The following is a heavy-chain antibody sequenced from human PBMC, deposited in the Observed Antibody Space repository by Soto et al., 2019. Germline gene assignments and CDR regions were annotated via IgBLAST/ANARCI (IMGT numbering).Heavy chain of an antibody. J-gene: IGHJ4*02. Sequence: GGSLRLSCAASGFTFSSYAMSWVRQAPGKGLEWVSAISGSGGSTYYADSVKGRFTISRDNSKNTLYLQMNSLRAEDTAVYYSAKDLGYRSGWRPNSDYWGQGTLVTVSS. D-gene: IGHD6-19*01. CDR1: GFTFSSYA. CDR3: AKDLGYRSGWRPNSDY. CDR2: ISGSGGST. V-gene: IGHV3-23*01.